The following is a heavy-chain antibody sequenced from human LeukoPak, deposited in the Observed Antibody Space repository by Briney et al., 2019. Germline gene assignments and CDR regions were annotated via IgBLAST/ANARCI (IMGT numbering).Heavy chain of an antibody. D-gene: IGHD6-6*01. Sequence: SVKVSCKASGGTFSSYAISWVRQAPGQGLEWMGGIIPIFGTANYAQKFQGRVTITTDESTSTAYMELSSLRSEDTAVYYCARDRKVAVRQGAFDIWGPGTMVTVSS. J-gene: IGHJ3*02. CDR3: ARDRKVAVRQGAFDI. CDR1: GGTFSSYA. CDR2: IIPIFGTA. V-gene: IGHV1-69*05.